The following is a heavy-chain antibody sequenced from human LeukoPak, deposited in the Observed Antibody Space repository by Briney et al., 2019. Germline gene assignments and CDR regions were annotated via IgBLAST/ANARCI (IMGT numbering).Heavy chain of an antibody. CDR2: IYYSGST. V-gene: IGHV4-31*03. CDR1: GGSISSGGYY. J-gene: IGHJ4*02. D-gene: IGHD3-10*01. CDR3: ARVGRGYYGSGSYFPGY. Sequence: SETLSLTCTVSGGSISSGGYYWSWTRQHPGKGLEWIGYIYYSGSTYYNPSLKSRVTISVDTSKNQFSLKLSSVTAADTAVYYCARVGRGYYGSGSYFPGYWGQGTLVTVSS.